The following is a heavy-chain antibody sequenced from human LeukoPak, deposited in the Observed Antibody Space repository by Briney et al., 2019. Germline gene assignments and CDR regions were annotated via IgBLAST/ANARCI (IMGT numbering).Heavy chain of an antibody. D-gene: IGHD6-19*01. CDR3: AKDRSAVAGTFDY. Sequence: PGGSLRLSCAASGFTFSSYAMSWVRQAPGKGLEWGSAISGSGGSTYYTDSVKGRFTISRDNSKNTLYLQMNSLRAEDTAVYYCAKDRSAVAGTFDYWGQGTLVTVSS. J-gene: IGHJ4*02. CDR1: GFTFSSYA. CDR2: ISGSGGST. V-gene: IGHV3-23*01.